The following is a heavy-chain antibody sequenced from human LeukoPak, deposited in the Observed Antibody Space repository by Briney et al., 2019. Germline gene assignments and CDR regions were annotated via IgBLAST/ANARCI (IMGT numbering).Heavy chain of an antibody. CDR2: SSTSGSTI. Sequence: GGSLRLSCAASGFTFSDFHMCCSRQAPGEGLEWVSFSSTSGSTIFYADSVKGRFTISRDNAKNSLYLQMNSLRAEDTAVYYCARERADALDIWGPGTMVTVSS. CDR1: GFTFSDFH. V-gene: IGHV3-11*01. CDR3: ARERADALDI. J-gene: IGHJ3*02.